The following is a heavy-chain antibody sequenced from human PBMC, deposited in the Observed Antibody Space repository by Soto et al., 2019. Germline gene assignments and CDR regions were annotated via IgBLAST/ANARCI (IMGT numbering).Heavy chain of an antibody. CDR2: ISGSGFKK. D-gene: IGHD1-26*01. V-gene: IGHV3-23*01. Sequence: GGSLRLSCAASGFIFENFGMSWVRQAPGKGLDWISSISGSGFKKYYADSVKGRFTISRDNSKSTVYLELNNLSAEDTAVYHCAKNQGVELVPLATVDWFDPWGQGSVVTVSS. CDR3: AKNQGVELVPLATVDWFDP. J-gene: IGHJ5*02. CDR1: GFIFENFG.